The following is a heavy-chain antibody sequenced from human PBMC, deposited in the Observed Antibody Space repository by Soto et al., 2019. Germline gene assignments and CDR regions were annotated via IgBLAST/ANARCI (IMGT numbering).Heavy chain of an antibody. CDR2: IYHSGST. CDR3: ASAYYYDSSGYLYYFDY. Sequence: SETLSLTCAVSGGSISSGGYSWSWIRQPPGKGLEWIGYIYHSGSTYYNPSLKSRVTISVDRSKNQFSLKLSSVTAADTAVYYCASAYYYDSSGYLYYFDYWGQGTLATVSS. D-gene: IGHD3-22*01. V-gene: IGHV4-30-2*01. J-gene: IGHJ4*02. CDR1: GGSISSGGYS.